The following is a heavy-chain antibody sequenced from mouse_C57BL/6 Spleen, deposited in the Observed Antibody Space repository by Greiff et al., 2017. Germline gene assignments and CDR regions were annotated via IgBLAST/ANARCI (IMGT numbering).Heavy chain of an antibody. CDR1: GYTFTSYW. Sequence: VQLQQPGAELVKPGASVKMSCKASGYTFTSYWITWVKQRPGQGLEWIGDIYPGSGSTNYNEKFKSKATLTLDTSSSTAYMQLSSLPSEDSAVDYCAREGDSGNWFAYWGQGTLVTVSA. D-gene: IGHD2-1*01. CDR2: IYPGSGST. V-gene: IGHV1-55*01. CDR3: AREGDSGNWFAY. J-gene: IGHJ3*01.